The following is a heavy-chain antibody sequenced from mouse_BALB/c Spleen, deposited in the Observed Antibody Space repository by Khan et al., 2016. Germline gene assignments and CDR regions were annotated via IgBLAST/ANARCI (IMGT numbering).Heavy chain of an antibody. CDR3: ARSGSLSYYTVDY. Sequence: QVQLKQSGPELVKPGASVNMSCKASGYTFTDYVIGWVKQRTGQGLEWIGDIYPGSNNIYYNEKFKDKATLTADKSSSTAYMQLSSLRSENSAVYVGARSGSLSYYTVDYWGQGASVTVSS. CDR1: GYTFTDYV. J-gene: IGHJ4*01. CDR2: IYPGSNNI. V-gene: IGHV1-77*01. D-gene: IGHD3-1*01.